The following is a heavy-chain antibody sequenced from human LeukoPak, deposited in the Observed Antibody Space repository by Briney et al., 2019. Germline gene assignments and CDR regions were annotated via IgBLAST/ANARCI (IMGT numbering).Heavy chain of an antibody. CDR1: GYAFTIYD. J-gene: IGHJ6*03. CDR3: ARGSALRYFDWLTKRGDYYYYMDV. V-gene: IGHV1-8*03. Sequence: ASVKVSCKASGYAFTIYDSNWWRQATGQGREGMGWMNPNSGNTGYAQKFQGRVTITRNTSISTAYMELSSLRSEDTAVYYCARGSALRYFDWLTKRGDYYYYMDVWGKGTTVTVSS. CDR2: MNPNSGNT. D-gene: IGHD3-9*01.